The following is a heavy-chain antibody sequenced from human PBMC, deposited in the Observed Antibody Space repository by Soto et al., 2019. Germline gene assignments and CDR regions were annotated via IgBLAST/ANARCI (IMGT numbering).Heavy chain of an antibody. CDR2: LYYSGST. J-gene: IGHJ6*02. CDR1: GGSISSGGYY. D-gene: IGHD1-26*01. CDR3: ASGTAVSPSWDV. Sequence: SETLSLTCTVSGGSISSGGYYWSWIRQHPGKGLEWIGYLYYSGSTYYNPSLKSRVTISVDTSKNQFSLKLSSVTAADTAVYYCASGTAVSPSWDVWGQGTTVTAP. V-gene: IGHV4-31*03.